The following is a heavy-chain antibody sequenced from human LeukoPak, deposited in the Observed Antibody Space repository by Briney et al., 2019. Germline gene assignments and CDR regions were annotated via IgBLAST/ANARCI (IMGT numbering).Heavy chain of an antibody. CDR2: ISGSADTT. CDR3: ARYFGPVPNNYFDF. CDR1: GFTFSSNA. Sequence: GGSLRLSCAASGFTFSSNAMSWVRQAPGKGLEWVSLISGSADTTYYADSVKGRFTISRDNSKNTLYLQMNSLRAEDTAVYYCARYFGPVPNNYFDFWGQGTLVTVSS. J-gene: IGHJ4*02. D-gene: IGHD3-9*01. V-gene: IGHV3-23*01.